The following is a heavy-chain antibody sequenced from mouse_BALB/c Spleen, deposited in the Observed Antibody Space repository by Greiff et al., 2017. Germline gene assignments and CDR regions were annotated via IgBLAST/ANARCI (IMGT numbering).Heavy chain of an antibody. Sequence: EVHLVESGGGLVQPGGSRKLSCAASGFTFSSFGMHWVRQAPEKGLEWVAYISSGSSTIYYADTVKGRFTISRDNPKNTLFLQMTSLRSEDTAMYYCARSSGTDAMDYWGQGTSVTVSS. D-gene: IGHD3-3*01. V-gene: IGHV5-17*02. CDR1: GFTFSSFG. J-gene: IGHJ4*01. CDR3: ARSSGTDAMDY. CDR2: ISSGSSTI.